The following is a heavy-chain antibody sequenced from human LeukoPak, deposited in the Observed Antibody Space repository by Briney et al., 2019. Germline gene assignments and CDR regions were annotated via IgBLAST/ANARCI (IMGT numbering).Heavy chain of an antibody. CDR2: ISSSSSYI. D-gene: IGHD3-10*01. J-gene: IGHJ4*02. CDR3: ARRGYYFDY. V-gene: IGHV3-21*01. CDR1: GFTFSSYS. Sequence: GGSLRLSCAASGFTFSSYSMNWVRQAPGKGLELVSSISSSSSYIYYADSVKGRFTISRDNAKNSLYLQMNSLRAEETAVYYCARRGYYFDYWGQGTLVTVSS.